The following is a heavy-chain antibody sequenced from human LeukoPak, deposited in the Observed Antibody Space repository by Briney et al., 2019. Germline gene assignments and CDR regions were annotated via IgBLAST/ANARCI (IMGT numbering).Heavy chain of an antibody. D-gene: IGHD3-10*02. V-gene: IGHV4-30-4*01. Sequence: PSETLSLTCTVSGGSISSGDYYWSWIRQPPGKGLEWIGDIYYSGSTYYNPSLKSRVTISVDTSKNQFSLKLSSVTAADTAVYYCARGQDTGSTFEYWFDPWGQGTLVTVSS. CDR2: IYYSGST. J-gene: IGHJ5*02. CDR1: GGSISSGDYY. CDR3: ARGQDTGSTFEYWFDP.